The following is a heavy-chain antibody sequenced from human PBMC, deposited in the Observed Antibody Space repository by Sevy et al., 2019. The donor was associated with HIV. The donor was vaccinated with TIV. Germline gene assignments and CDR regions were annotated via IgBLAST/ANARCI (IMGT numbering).Heavy chain of an antibody. CDR1: GFTFSSYS. Sequence: GGSLRLSCAASGFTFSSYSMNWVRQAPGKGLEWVSYISSSSSTIYYADSVKGRFTISRDNAKNSLNLQMNSLRDEDTAVYYCALPAYSSGWYYYYGMDVWGQGTTVTVSS. D-gene: IGHD6-19*01. J-gene: IGHJ6*02. CDR3: ALPAYSSGWYYYYGMDV. CDR2: ISSSSSTI. V-gene: IGHV3-48*02.